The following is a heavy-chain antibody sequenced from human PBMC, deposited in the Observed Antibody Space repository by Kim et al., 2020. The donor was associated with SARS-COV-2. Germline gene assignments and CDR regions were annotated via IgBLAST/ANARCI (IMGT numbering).Heavy chain of an antibody. CDR1: GFTFSSYG. CDR2: ISYDGSNK. D-gene: IGHD5-12*01. J-gene: IGHJ4*02. Sequence: GGSLRLSCAASGFTFSSYGMHWVRQAPGKGLEWVAVISYDGSNKYYADSVKGRFTISRDNSKNTLYLQMNSLRAEDTAVYYCAKDWAEMATTDYWGQGTLVTVSS. CDR3: AKDWAEMATTDY. V-gene: IGHV3-30*18.